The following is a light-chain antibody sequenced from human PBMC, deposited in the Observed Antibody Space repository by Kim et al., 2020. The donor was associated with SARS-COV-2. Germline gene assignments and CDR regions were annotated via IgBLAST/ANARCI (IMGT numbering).Light chain of an antibody. CDR2: FDT. J-gene: IGLJ1*01. Sequence: SSELTQPPSVSVAPGKTATITCGGNNIGGQAVHWYQQRPGQAPVLVISFDTDRPSGIPERFSGSNSGNTATLTISRVEAGDEADYYCQVWESTSAHYVFGTGTKVTVL. CDR1: NIGGQA. CDR3: QVWESTSAHYV. V-gene: IGLV3-21*01.